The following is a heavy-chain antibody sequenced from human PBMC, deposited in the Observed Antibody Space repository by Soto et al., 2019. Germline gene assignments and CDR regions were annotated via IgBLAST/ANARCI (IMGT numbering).Heavy chain of an antibody. CDR1: GFTFRRDW. D-gene: IGHD3-16*01. CDR3: SGGGGDAV. Sequence: EEQLVESGGGLVQPGGSLRLSCAISGFTFRRDWMNWVRQAPGKGLEWVAHVNQDGTQKYYVDSVKGRFTIFRDNAKNSPFLQKGSLGVEDTALYYCSGGGGDAVWGQGTLVTVSS. CDR2: VNQDGTQK. V-gene: IGHV3-7*04. J-gene: IGHJ4*02.